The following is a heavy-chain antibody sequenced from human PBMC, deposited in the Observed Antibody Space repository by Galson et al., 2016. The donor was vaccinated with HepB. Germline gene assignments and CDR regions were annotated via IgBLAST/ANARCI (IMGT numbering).Heavy chain of an antibody. CDR3: AKSPIVVVPAAKRDYYYYYMDV. CDR2: ISGSGGST. V-gene: IGHV3-23*01. CDR1: GFTFSSYA. Sequence: SLRLSCAASGFTFSSYAMSWVRQAPGKGLEWVSAISGSGGSTYYADSVKGRFTISRDNSKNTLYLQMNSLRAEDTAVYYCAKSPIVVVPAAKRDYYYYYMDVWGKGTTVTVSS. J-gene: IGHJ6*03. D-gene: IGHD2-2*01.